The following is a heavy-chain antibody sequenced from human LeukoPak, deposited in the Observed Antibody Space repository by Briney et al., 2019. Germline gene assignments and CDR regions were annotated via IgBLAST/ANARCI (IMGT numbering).Heavy chain of an antibody. CDR2: IYYSGST. V-gene: IGHV4-39*01. Sequence: SETLSLTCTVPGGSISTRSYYWGWIRQPPGKGLEWIGSIYYSGSTYYNPSLKSRVTISVDTSKNQFSLKLSSVTAADTAVYYCARRAYYYDTSGYFDYWGQGTLVTVSS. CDR1: GGSISTRSYY. J-gene: IGHJ4*02. D-gene: IGHD3-22*01. CDR3: ARRAYYYDTSGYFDY.